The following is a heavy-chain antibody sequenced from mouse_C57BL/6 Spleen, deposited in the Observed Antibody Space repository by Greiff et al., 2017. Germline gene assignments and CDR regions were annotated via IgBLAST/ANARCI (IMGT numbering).Heavy chain of an antibody. D-gene: IGHD2-1*01. J-gene: IGHJ2*01. Sequence: EVMLVESGGDLVKPGGSLKLSCAASGFTISSYGMSWVRQTPDKRLEWVATISSGGSYTYYPDSVQGRFTISRDKAKNTLYLQMSSLESEDTAMYYCARRAYGNYGDDWGKGTTLTVSS. CDR1: GFTISSYG. CDR3: ARRAYGNYGDD. CDR2: ISSGGSYT. V-gene: IGHV5-6*02.